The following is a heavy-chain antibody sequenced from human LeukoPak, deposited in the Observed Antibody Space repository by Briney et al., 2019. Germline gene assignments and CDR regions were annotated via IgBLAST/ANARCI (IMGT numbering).Heavy chain of an antibody. CDR1: GYTFTGYY. J-gene: IGHJ6*03. Sequence: ASVKVSCKASGYTFTGYYMHWVRQAPGQGLEWMGWINPNSGGTNYAQKFQGRVTMTRDTSISTAYMELSRLRSDDTAVYYCARDEILPYSSSWYHYYYYMDVWGKGTTVTVSS. V-gene: IGHV1-2*02. CDR3: ARDEILPYSSSWYHYYYYMDV. D-gene: IGHD6-13*01. CDR2: INPNSGGT.